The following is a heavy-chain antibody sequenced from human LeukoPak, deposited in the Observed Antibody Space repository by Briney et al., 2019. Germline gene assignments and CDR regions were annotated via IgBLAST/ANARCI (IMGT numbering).Heavy chain of an antibody. Sequence: GGSLRLSCVVSGFTFDDYGMNWVRQAPGKGLEWVSYISSSSSTIYYADSVKGRFTISRDNAKNSLYLQMNSLRAEDTAVYYCAREWLGAFDIWGQGTMVTVSS. CDR1: GFTFDDYG. D-gene: IGHD5-24*01. CDR2: ISSSSSTI. V-gene: IGHV3-48*01. CDR3: AREWLGAFDI. J-gene: IGHJ3*02.